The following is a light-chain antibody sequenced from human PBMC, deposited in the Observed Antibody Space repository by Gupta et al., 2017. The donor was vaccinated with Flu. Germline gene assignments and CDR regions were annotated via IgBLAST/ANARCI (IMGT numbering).Light chain of an antibody. Sequence: DTMMTQSPATLSVSPGERATLSCRASQSVSSNVAWYQQKPGQAPRLLIYGASTRATGIPARFSGSGSGTEFTLTISSLQSEDFAIYYCHQYNNWPPTFGQGTKVEIK. CDR1: QSVSSN. V-gene: IGKV3-15*01. J-gene: IGKJ1*01. CDR2: GAS. CDR3: HQYNNWPPT.